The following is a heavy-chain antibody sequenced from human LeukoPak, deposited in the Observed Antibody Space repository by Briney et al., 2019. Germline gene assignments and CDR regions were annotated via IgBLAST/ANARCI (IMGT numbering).Heavy chain of an antibody. J-gene: IGHJ4*02. V-gene: IGHV4-39*01. CDR2: IYYSGNT. CDR1: GVSSSSSSYY. CDR3: ASKPAVGSQSRGYYC. D-gene: IGHD1-26*01. Sequence: TPSETTSLTCPVSGVSSSSSSYYWGWILQPAGKGLGRIWRIYYSGNTYYNPSIKSRVTISSHTSKNQFSLTLSSLTAADTAVYYCASKPAVGSQSRGYYCWGQGTLVTVSS.